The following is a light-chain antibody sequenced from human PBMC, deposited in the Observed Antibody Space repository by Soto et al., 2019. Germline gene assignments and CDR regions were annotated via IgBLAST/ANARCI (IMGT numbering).Light chain of an antibody. V-gene: IGLV1-40*01. Sequence: QSVLTQPPSVSGAPGQRVTISCTGSSSNIGADYDVHWYQQLPGTAPKLLIYGNTNRPSGVPDRFSGSRSGTPAALAINGLQAEDEADYYCQSYDSRLSNSVFGGGTKLTVL. CDR1: SSNIGADYD. J-gene: IGLJ3*02. CDR3: QSYDSRLSNSV. CDR2: GNT.